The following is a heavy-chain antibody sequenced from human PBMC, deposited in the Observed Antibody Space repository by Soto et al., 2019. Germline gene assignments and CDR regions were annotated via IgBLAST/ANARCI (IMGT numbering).Heavy chain of an antibody. D-gene: IGHD6-19*01. J-gene: IGHJ4*02. CDR1: GYTFTSYG. Sequence: GASVKVSCKASGYTFTSYGISWVRQAPGQGLEWMGGISAYNGNTNYAQKLQGRVTITTDKSTSTAYMELSSLRSEDTAVYYCAAVSPAVYWGQGTLVTVSS. CDR2: ISAYNGNT. CDR3: AAVSPAVY. V-gene: IGHV1-18*01.